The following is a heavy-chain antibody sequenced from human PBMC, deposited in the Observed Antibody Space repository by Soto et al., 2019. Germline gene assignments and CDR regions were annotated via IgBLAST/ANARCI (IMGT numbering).Heavy chain of an antibody. D-gene: IGHD3-10*01. V-gene: IGHV3-74*01. CDR3: ARGWFGPDV. J-gene: IGHJ6*04. CDR1: GFTLSGRS. Sequence: EVQLVESGGGLVQAGGSLRLSCAASGFTLSGRSMHWVRQAPGKGLVWVSGIDNAGTDSTYADSVKGRFTSSRDNAKNMLYLQMYSLRVEDTAVYYCARGWFGPDVWGKGTTVTVSS. CDR2: IDNAGTDS.